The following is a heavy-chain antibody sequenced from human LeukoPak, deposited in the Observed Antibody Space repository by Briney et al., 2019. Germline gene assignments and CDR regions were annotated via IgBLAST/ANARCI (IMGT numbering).Heavy chain of an antibody. D-gene: IGHD2-2*01. J-gene: IGHJ5*02. Sequence: GASVKVSCKASGYTFTGYYMHWVRQAPGQGLEWMGWINPNSGGTNYAQKFQGRVTMTRDTSISTAYMELSRLRSDDTAVYYCARGIGYCSSTSCRNWFDPWGQGTLVTVSS. CDR2: INPNSGGT. CDR1: GYTFTGYY. CDR3: ARGIGYCSSTSCRNWFDP. V-gene: IGHV1-2*02.